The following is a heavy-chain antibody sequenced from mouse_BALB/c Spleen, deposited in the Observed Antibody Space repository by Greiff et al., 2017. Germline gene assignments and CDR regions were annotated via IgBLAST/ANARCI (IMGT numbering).Heavy chain of an antibody. J-gene: IGHJ3*01. CDR2: ISSGGSYT. Sequence: DVQLLESGRGLVKPGGSLTLPCAASGFTFSSYTMSWVRQTPKKRLVWVATISSGGSYTYYPDSVKGRFTIARDNAKNTLYLQVSSLKSEDTSMYYSRRIQGYGSWFAYWGQGTLVTVSA. D-gene: IGHD1-1*02. CDR3: RRIQGYGSWFAY. V-gene: IGHV5-6-4*01. CDR1: GFTFSSYT.